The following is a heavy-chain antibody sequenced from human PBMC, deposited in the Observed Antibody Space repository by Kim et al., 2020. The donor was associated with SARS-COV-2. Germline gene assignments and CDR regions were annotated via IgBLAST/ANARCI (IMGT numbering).Heavy chain of an antibody. CDR3: ARDWGSGWGE. CDR1: GFTFSSYA. V-gene: IGHV3-30-3*01. J-gene: IGHJ4*02. D-gene: IGHD6-19*01. Sequence: GGSLGLSCAASGFTFSSYAMHWVRQAPGKGLEWVAVISYDGSNKYYADSVKGRFTISRDNSKNTLYLQMNSLRAEDTAVYYCARDWGSGWGEWGQGTLVTVSS. CDR2: ISYDGSNK.